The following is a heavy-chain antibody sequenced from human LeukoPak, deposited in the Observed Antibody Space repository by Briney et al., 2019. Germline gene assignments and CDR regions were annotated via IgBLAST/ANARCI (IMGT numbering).Heavy chain of an antibody. V-gene: IGHV1-69*01. CDR3: ARERYSSGWRYFDY. J-gene: IGHJ4*02. CDR2: IIPIFGTA. D-gene: IGHD6-19*01. CDR1: GGTFSSYA. Sequence: SVKVSRKASGGTFSSYAISWVRQAPGQGLEWMGGIIPIFGTANYAQKFQGRVTITADESTSTAYMELSSLRSEDTAVYYCARERYSSGWRYFDYWGQGTLVTVSS.